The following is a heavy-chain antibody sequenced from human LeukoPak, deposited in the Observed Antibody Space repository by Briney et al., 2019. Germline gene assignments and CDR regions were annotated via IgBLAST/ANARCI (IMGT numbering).Heavy chain of an antibody. J-gene: IGHJ4*02. D-gene: IGHD4-17*01. CDR3: AREAVTPAGGDYVNYFDY. V-gene: IGHV1-69*05. CDR2: IIPIFGTV. CDR1: GGTFSSFP. Sequence: ASVKVSCKASGGTFSSFPVNWVRQAPGQGLEWMGEIIPIFGTVKYAQKFQGSVTITTDESTDTAYMELSSLRSEDTAVYYCAREAVTPAGGDYVNYFDYWGQGTLVTVSS.